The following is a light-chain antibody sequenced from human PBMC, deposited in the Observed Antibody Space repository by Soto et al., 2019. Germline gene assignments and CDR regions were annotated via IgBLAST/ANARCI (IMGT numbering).Light chain of an antibody. CDR3: QWYDSRLTAYV. J-gene: IGLJ1*01. CDR2: GNN. CDR1: SSSIGAGYD. V-gene: IGLV1-40*01. Sequence: QSVLTQPPSVSGAPGQRVTISCTGSSSSIGAGYDVHWYHQLPGAAPKLLVSGNNNRPSGVPDRFSASKSGTSASLAITGLQTEDEAQYYCQWYDSRLTAYVFGTGTKVTVL.